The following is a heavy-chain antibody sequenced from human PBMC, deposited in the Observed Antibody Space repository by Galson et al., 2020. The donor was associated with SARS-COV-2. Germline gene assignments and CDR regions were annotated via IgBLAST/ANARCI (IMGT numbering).Heavy chain of an antibody. CDR1: GFTFSSYT. V-gene: IGHV3-21*01. Sequence: GESLKISCAVSGFTFSSYTMNWVRQAPGKGLEWVSSISSTSNYIYYADSVKGRCTISRDNAKNSLFLQMNSLTAEDTAVYFCARDASWAMFGMDVWGQGTTVTVSS. CDR2: ISSTSNYI. CDR3: ARDASWAMFGMDV. J-gene: IGHJ6*02. D-gene: IGHD3-10*02.